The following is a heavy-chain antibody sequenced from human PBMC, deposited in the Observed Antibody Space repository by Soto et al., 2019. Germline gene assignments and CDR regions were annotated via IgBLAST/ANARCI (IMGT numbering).Heavy chain of an antibody. D-gene: IGHD3-10*01. J-gene: IGHJ4*02. CDR2: ISYSGST. Sequence: PSGTLSLTCTVSGASISNNNDYWGWIRQPPGKGLEWIGSISYSGSTYYSPSLKGRVTISVDTSINQFSLKLTSVTAADTAVFYCVHGIHSRKGTDWGQGTLVTVSS. V-gene: IGHV4-39*01. CDR1: GASISNNNDY. CDR3: VHGIHSRKGTD.